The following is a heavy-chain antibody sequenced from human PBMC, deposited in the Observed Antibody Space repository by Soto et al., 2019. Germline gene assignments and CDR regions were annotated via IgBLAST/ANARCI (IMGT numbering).Heavy chain of an antibody. CDR1: GFTVSDNY. CDR2: IYSDVYSAGTT. V-gene: IGHV3-53*01. Sequence: GGSLRLSCEASGFTVSDNYMTWVRQAPGKGLEWVSLIYSDVYSAGTTYYADSVKGRFTIFRDNSKNTLYLQMDSLRAEDTAVYFCARPSPRLLVTPNAFDIWGQGTMVTVSS. D-gene: IGHD3-9*01. J-gene: IGHJ3*02. CDR3: ARPSPRLLVTPNAFDI.